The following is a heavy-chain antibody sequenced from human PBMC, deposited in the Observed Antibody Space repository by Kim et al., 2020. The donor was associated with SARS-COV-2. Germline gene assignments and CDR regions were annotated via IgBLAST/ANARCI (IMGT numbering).Heavy chain of an antibody. CDR3: ARDMQYQLLGTFDY. Sequence: SVKVSCKASRGTFSSYAISWVRQAPGQGLEWMGGIIPIFGTANYAQKFQGRVTITADESTSTAYMELSSLRSEDTAVYYCARDMQYQLLGTFDYWGQGTLVTVSS. D-gene: IGHD2-2*01. J-gene: IGHJ4*02. V-gene: IGHV1-69*13. CDR2: IIPIFGTA. CDR1: RGTFSSYA.